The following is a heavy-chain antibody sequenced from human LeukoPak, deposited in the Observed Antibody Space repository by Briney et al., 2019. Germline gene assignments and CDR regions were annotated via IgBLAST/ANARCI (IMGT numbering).Heavy chain of an antibody. V-gene: IGHV3-48*03. CDR1: GFTFSSFG. CDR2: SSGTGSTR. D-gene: IGHD6-13*01. CDR3: ARALPSSWYFFDY. J-gene: IGHJ4*02. Sequence: PGGSLRLSCAASGFTFSSFGMNWVRQAPGKGLEWVSYSSGTGSTRHYADSVKGRFTISRDNAKSSLYLQMNSLRVDDTAVYYCARALPSSWYFFDYWGQGALVTVSS.